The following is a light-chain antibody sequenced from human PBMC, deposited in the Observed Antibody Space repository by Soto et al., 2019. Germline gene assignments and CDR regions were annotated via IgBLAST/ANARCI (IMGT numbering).Light chain of an antibody. V-gene: IGKV1-39*01. CDR3: QQSFITPPLT. J-gene: IGKJ4*01. CDR1: QSISTY. Sequence: DIQMTQSPSSLSASIGDRITITCRASQSISTYLNWYQQNPGKAPNLLIYGASTLQSGVPSRFSGRGSATDFTLTISSLQPEDFATYYCQQSFITPPLTFGGGTKVDIK. CDR2: GAS.